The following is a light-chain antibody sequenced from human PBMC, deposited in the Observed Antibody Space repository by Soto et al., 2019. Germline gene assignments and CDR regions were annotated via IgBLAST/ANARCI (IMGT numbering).Light chain of an antibody. CDR2: DAS. J-gene: IGKJ5*01. CDR1: QSVSIY. CDR3: QQRNNWLPIT. V-gene: IGKV3-11*01. Sequence: EIVLTQSTFTLSLSPGYRATLSCRASQSVSIYLAWYQQNPGQAPRLLIYDASNRATGIPDRFSGSGSGTDFTLTFSSLEPEDFALYYCQQRNNWLPITFGHGTRLQIK.